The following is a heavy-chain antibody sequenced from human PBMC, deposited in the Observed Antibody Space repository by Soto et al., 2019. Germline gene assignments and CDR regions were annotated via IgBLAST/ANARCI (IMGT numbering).Heavy chain of an antibody. CDR2: IYYRGNT. Sequence: VQLQESGPGLVKPSETLSLTCTVSGGSISSYYWSWIRQPPGKGLEWIGGIYYRGNTNYNPSLNSRVTISVDTSQNQCSLKLSAVTAEDTAVYYCARQPGYYDILTGYSTYYFDYWGQGTLVTVS. J-gene: IGHJ4*02. CDR1: GGSISSYY. D-gene: IGHD3-9*01. CDR3: ARQPGYYDILTGYSTYYFDY. V-gene: IGHV4-59*08.